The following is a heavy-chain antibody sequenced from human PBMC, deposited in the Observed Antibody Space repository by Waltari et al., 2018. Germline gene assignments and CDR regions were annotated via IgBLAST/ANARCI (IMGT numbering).Heavy chain of an antibody. D-gene: IGHD3-22*01. Sequence: QVQLVQSGAVVKKPGSSVKVSCKASGGTFSSYATTWVRPAPGQGIEWMGGIIPIFGTANYAQKFQGRVTITTDESTSTAYMELSSLRSEDTAVYYCARAYGYDSSGFEAFDIWGQGTMVTVSS. CDR1: GGTFSSYA. J-gene: IGHJ3*02. V-gene: IGHV1-69*05. CDR2: IIPIFGTA. CDR3: ARAYGYDSSGFEAFDI.